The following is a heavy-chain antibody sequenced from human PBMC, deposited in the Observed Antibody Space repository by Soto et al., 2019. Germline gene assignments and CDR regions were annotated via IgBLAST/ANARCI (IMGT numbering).Heavy chain of an antibody. CDR3: ARDVSSSGWYDGY. CDR1: GFTFSSYG. V-gene: IGHV3-33*01. CDR2: IWYDGSNK. D-gene: IGHD6-19*01. Sequence: QVQLVESGGGVVQPGRSLRLSCAASGFTFSSYGMHWVRQAPGKGLEWVAVIWYDGSNKYYADSVKGRFTISRDNSKNTLYLQMNSLRAEDTAVYYCARDVSSSGWYDGYWGQGTLVTVSS. J-gene: IGHJ4*02.